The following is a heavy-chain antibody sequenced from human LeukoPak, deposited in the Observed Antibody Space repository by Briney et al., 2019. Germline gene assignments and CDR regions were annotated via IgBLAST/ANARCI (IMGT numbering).Heavy chain of an antibody. D-gene: IGHD2-15*01. CDR1: GFTFSSYA. J-gene: IGHJ4*02. V-gene: IGHV3-30*04. CDR3: ARDRQGVVVVAARYFDY. Sequence: GGSLRLSCAASGFTFSSYAVHWVRQAPGKGLEWVAVISYDGSNKYYADSVKGRFTISRDNSKNTLYLQMNSLRAEDTAVYYCARDRQGVVVVAARYFDYWGQGALVTVSS. CDR2: ISYDGSNK.